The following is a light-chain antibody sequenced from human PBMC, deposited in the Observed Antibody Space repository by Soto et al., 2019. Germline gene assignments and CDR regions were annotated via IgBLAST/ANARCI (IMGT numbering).Light chain of an antibody. Sequence: EIVLTQSPGTLSLSPGERATLSCRASQSVSSSYLAWYQQKPGQAPRLLIYGASSRATGIPDRLSGSASGTDFTLTTQRLERANFAVYYCQQYCSSCHCTLGTGTKVDIK. CDR1: QSVSSSY. J-gene: IGKJ3*01. CDR3: QQYCSSCHCT. CDR2: GAS. V-gene: IGKV3-20*01.